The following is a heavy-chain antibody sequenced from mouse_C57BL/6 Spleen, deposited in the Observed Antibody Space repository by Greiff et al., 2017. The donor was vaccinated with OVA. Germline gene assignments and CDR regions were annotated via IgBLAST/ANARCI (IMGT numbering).Heavy chain of an antibody. CDR2: IRLKSDNYAT. J-gene: IGHJ2*01. D-gene: IGHD1-1*01. CDR1: GFTFSNYW. CDR3: TRRQLLRYFDY. Sequence: EVQGVESGGGLVQPGGSMKLSCVASGFTFSNYWMNWVRQSPEKGLEWVAQIRLKSDNYATHYAESVKGRFTISRDDSKSSVYLQMNNLRAEDTGIYYCTRRQLLRYFDYWGQGTTLTVSS. V-gene: IGHV6-3*01.